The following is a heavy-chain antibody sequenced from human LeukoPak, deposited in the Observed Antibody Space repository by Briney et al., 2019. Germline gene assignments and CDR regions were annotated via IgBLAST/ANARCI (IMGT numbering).Heavy chain of an antibody. J-gene: IGHJ4*02. CDR1: GFTFSGYE. D-gene: IGHD6-19*01. CDR3: ARHSSGWYYLDN. V-gene: IGHV3-48*03. CDR2: ISNGGGTI. Sequence: GGSLRLSCAASGFTFSGYEMNWVRQAPEKGLEWVSYISNGGGTIYYADSVKGRFTISRDNAKNSLYLQMNSLRVEDTAVYYCARHSSGWYYLDNWGQGTLVTVSS.